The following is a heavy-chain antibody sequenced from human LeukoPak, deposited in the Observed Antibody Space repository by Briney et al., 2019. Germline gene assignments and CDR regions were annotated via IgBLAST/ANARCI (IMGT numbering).Heavy chain of an antibody. Sequence: PGGSLRLSCAASGFTFSSNGMHWVRQAPGKGLEWVAVIWYDGSKKYYADSVKGRFTISRDNSKNTLDLQMDSLRAEDTAVYYCARMSGSHIDSWGQGTLVTASS. D-gene: IGHD1-26*01. CDR3: ARMSGSHIDS. V-gene: IGHV3-33*01. J-gene: IGHJ4*02. CDR1: GFTFSSNG. CDR2: IWYDGSKK.